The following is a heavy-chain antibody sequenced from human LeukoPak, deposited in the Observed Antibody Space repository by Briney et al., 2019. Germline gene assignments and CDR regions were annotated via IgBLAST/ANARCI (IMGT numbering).Heavy chain of an antibody. J-gene: IGHJ4*02. CDR1: GYTFTDYY. D-gene: IGHD3-10*01. CDR2: VDPEDGET. Sequence: ASVKVSCKASGYTFTDYYMHWVQQAPGKGLEWMGLVDPEDGETIYAEKFQGRVTITADTSTDTAYMELSSLRSEDTAVYYCATDSRFGELFYYWGQGTLVTVSS. CDR3: ATDSRFGELFYY. V-gene: IGHV1-69-2*01.